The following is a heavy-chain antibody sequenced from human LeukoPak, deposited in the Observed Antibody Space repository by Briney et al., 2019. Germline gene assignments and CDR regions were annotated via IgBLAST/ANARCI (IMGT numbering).Heavy chain of an antibody. CDR1: GFTFSSYA. J-gene: IGHJ4*02. D-gene: IGHD5-18*01. Sequence: GGSLRLSCAASGFTFSSYAMSWVRRPPGEGLQWVSIISGSGGTTFYADSVKGRFTISRDNSKNTLYLQMNSLRAEDTAVYYCAKDHLSYGYPSPCDYWGQGTLVTVSS. CDR2: ISGSGGTT. V-gene: IGHV3-23*01. CDR3: AKDHLSYGYPSPCDY.